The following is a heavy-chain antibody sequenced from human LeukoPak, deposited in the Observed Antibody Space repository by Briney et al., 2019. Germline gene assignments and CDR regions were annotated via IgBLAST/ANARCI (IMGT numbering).Heavy chain of an antibody. CDR2: IYYSGST. CDR3: ARGLIVVVVAATSQWFDR. J-gene: IGHJ5*02. D-gene: IGHD2-15*01. CDR1: GGSINTDSYY. Sequence: SETLSLTCTVSGGSINTDSYYWGWVRPPPGKGLEWIGSIYYSGSTWYNPSLKSRVTISVDTSKNQFSLKLSSVTAADTAVYYCARGLIVVVVAATSQWFDRWGQGTLVTVSS. V-gene: IGHV4-39*07.